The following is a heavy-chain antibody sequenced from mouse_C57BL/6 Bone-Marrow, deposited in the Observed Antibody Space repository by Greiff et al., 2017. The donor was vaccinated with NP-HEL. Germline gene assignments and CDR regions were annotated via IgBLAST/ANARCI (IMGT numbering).Heavy chain of an antibody. J-gene: IGHJ3*01. CDR2: TYPRSGNT. CDR1: GYTFTSYG. CDR3: ARQIYYDYEGFAY. V-gene: IGHV1-81*01. D-gene: IGHD2-4*01. Sequence: QVQLQQSGAELARPGASVKLSCKASGYTFTSYGISWVKQRTGQGLEWIGETYPRSGNTYYNEKFKGKATLTADKSSSTAYMELRSLTSEDSAVYFCARQIYYDYEGFAYWGQGTLVTVSA.